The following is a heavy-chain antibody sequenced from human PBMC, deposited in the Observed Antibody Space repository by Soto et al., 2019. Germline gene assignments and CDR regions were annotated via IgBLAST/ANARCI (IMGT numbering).Heavy chain of an antibody. CDR1: GFTFSSYA. V-gene: IGHV3-23*01. CDR2: ISGSGGST. CDR3: AKDIVVVPAATYYYYYGMDV. D-gene: IGHD2-2*01. J-gene: IGHJ6*02. Sequence: LRLSCAASGFTFSSYAMSWVRQAPGKGLEWVSAISGSGGSTYYADSVKGRFTISRDNSKNTLYLQMNSLRAEDTAVYYCAKDIVVVPAATYYYYYGMDVWGQGTTVTVSS.